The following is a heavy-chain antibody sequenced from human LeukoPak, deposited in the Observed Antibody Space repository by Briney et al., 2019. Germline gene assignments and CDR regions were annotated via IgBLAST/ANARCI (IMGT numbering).Heavy chain of an antibody. J-gene: IGHJ4*02. V-gene: IGHV4-30-4*01. CDR1: GGSISSGDYY. CDR2: IYYSGST. CDR3: ARVQLRDGYNYYESR. D-gene: IGHD5-24*01. Sequence: PSETLSLTRTVSGGSISSGDYYWSWIRQPPGKGLEWIGYIYYSGSTYYNPSLKSRVTISVDTSKNQSSLKLSSVTAADTAVYYCARVQLRDGYNYYESRWGQGTLVTVSS.